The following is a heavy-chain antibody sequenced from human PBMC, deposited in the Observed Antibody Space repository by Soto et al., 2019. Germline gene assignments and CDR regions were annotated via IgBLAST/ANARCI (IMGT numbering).Heavy chain of an antibody. D-gene: IGHD2-2*02. CDR3: AGDRPDIVVVPAAIGRGGDYYYYGMDV. Sequence: SETLSLTCAVSGGSISSSNWWSWVRQPPGKGLEWIGEIYHSGSTNYNPSLKSRVTISVDKSKNQFSLKLSSVTAADTAVYYCAGDRPDIVVVPAAIGRGGDYYYYGMDVWGQGTTVTVSS. J-gene: IGHJ6*02. CDR1: GGSISSSNW. V-gene: IGHV4-4*02. CDR2: IYHSGST.